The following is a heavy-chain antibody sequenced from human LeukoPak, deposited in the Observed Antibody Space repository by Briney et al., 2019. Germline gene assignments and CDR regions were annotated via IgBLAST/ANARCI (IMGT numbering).Heavy chain of an antibody. Sequence: GGSLRPSCGASGTAFSSYAMSWVRHAPGEGLEWVSAISDSGGTTYYADSVKGRFTISRDNSKNTLYLQMNSLRAEDTAVYYCASARPTSSWTAFDIWGQGTMVTVSS. V-gene: IGHV3-23*01. J-gene: IGHJ3*02. CDR3: ASARPTSSWTAFDI. D-gene: IGHD6-13*01. CDR1: GTAFSSYA. CDR2: ISDSGGTT.